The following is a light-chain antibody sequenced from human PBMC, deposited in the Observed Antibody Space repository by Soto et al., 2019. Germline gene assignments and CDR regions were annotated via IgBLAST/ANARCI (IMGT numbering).Light chain of an antibody. V-gene: IGLV2-14*01. J-gene: IGLJ1*01. CDR3: SSYATSGTLYV. CDR2: EVS. Sequence: QSVLTQPASVSGSPGQSITISCTGSSSDVGVFNYVSWYQHHPGKAPKLMIYEVSNRPSGVSNRFSGSKTGNTASLTISGLQAEDEAEYYCSSYATSGTLYVFGPGTRSPS. CDR1: SSDVGVFNY.